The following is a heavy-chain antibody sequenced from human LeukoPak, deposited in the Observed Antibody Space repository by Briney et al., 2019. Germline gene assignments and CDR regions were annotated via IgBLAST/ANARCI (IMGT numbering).Heavy chain of an antibody. CDR2: IYHSGST. Sequence: TASETLSLTCAVSGGSISSGGYSWSWIRQPPGKGLEWIGYIYHSGSTYYNPSLKSRVTISVDTSKNQFSLKLSSVTAADTAVYYCARDFMVRGVSYYYYYGMDVWGQGTTVTVSS. V-gene: IGHV4-30-2*01. J-gene: IGHJ6*02. CDR1: GGSISSGGYS. D-gene: IGHD3-10*01. CDR3: ARDFMVRGVSYYYYYGMDV.